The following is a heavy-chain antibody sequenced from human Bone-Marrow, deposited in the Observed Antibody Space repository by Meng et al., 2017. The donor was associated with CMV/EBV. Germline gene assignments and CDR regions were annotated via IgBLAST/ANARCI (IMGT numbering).Heavy chain of an antibody. CDR1: GSISSGGYY. CDR3: ARGFIVVVPAINWFDP. D-gene: IGHD2-2*01. Sequence: GSISSGGYYGSWIRQHPGKGLEWIGYIYYSGSTYYNPSLKSRVTISVDTSKNQFSLKLSSVTAADTAVYYCARGFIVVVPAINWFDPWGQGTLVTVSS. J-gene: IGHJ5*02. V-gene: IGHV4-31*02. CDR2: IYYSGST.